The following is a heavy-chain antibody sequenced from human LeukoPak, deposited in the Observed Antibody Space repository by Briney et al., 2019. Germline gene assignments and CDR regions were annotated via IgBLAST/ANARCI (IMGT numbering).Heavy chain of an antibody. J-gene: IGHJ3*02. V-gene: IGHV3-23*01. CDR3: ARVNRGDAFDI. CDR2: ITGSGGST. Sequence: GGSLRLSCAASGFTFSNYAMSWVRQAPGKGLEWVSSITGSGGSTDCADSVKSRFTISRDNSKNTLYLQMNSLRAEDTAVYYCARVNRGDAFDIWGQGTLVTVSS. CDR1: GFTFSNYA. D-gene: IGHD3-16*02.